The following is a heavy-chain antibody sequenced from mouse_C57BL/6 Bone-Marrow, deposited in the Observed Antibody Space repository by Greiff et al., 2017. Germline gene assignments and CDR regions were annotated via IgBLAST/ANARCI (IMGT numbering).Heavy chain of an antibody. CDR2: IHPNSGST. CDR3: ARKGITTVVARWYFDV. J-gene: IGHJ1*03. Sequence: VQLVESGAELVKPGASVKLSCKASGYTFTSYWMHWVKQRPGQGLEWIGMIHPNSGSTNYNEKFKSKATLTVDKSSSTAYMQLSSLTSEDSAVYYCARKGITTVVARWYFDVWGTVTTVTVSS. V-gene: IGHV1-64*01. D-gene: IGHD1-1*01. CDR1: GYTFTSYW.